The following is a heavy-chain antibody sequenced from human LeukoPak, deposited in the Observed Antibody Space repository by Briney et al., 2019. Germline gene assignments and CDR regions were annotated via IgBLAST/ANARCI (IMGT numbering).Heavy chain of an antibody. CDR3: ARGVVIAPQTFDY. J-gene: IGHJ4*02. CDR1: GGSISSFY. CDR2: IYYSGST. D-gene: IGHD2-21*01. V-gene: IGHV4-59*01. Sequence: PSETLSLTCTVSGGSISSFYWTWIRQPPGKGLEWIGYIYYSGSTNYNPSLKSRVTISVDTSKNQFSLKLSSVTAADTAVYYCARGVVIAPQTFDYWGQGTLVTVSS.